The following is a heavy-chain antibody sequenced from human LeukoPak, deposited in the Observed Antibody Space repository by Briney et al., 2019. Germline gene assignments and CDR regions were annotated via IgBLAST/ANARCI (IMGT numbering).Heavy chain of an antibody. V-gene: IGHV1-3*01. J-gene: IGHJ4*02. CDR3: ARGYSYGPLDY. CDR2: INAGNGNT. CDR1: GYTFTSYA. D-gene: IGHD5-18*01. Sequence: ASVKVSCKASGYTFTSYAMHWVRQAPGQRLEWMGWINAGNGNTKYSQEFQGRVTMTRDTSISTAYMELSRLRSDDTAVYYCARGYSYGPLDYWGQGTLVTVSS.